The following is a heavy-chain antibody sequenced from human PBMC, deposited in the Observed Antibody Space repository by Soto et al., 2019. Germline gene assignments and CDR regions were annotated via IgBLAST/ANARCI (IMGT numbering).Heavy chain of an antibody. CDR3: ARDRYGGFDY. J-gene: IGHJ4*02. CDR2: IYYSGST. D-gene: IGHD1-26*01. Sequence: SETLSLTCTVSGGSISSYYWSWIRQPPGKGLEWIGYIYYSGSTNYNPSLKSRVTISVDTSKNQFSLKLSSVTAADTAVYYCARDRYGGFDYWGQGTLVTVSS. CDR1: GGSISSYY. V-gene: IGHV4-59*01.